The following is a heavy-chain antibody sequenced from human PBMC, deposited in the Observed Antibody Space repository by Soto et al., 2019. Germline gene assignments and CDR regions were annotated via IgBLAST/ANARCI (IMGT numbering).Heavy chain of an antibody. Sequence: PSETLSLTCAVYGGSFSGYYWSWIRQPPGKGLEWIGEINHSGSTNYNPSLKSRVTISVDTSKNQFSLKLSSVTAADTAVYYCARGGLRNRFYYYYCMDVWGQGTTVTVSS. CDR2: INHSGST. V-gene: IGHV4-34*01. J-gene: IGHJ6*02. D-gene: IGHD3-3*01. CDR3: ARGGLRNRFYYYYCMDV. CDR1: GGSFSGYY.